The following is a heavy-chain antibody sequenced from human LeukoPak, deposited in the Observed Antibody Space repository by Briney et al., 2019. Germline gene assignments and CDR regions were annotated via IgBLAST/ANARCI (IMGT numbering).Heavy chain of an antibody. J-gene: IGHJ6*02. CDR1: GGSISSGGYS. CDR2: IYHSGST. V-gene: IGHV4-30-2*01. Sequence: SETLSLTCAVSGGSISSGGYSWSWIRQPPGKGLEWIGYIYHSGSTYYNPSLKSRVTISVDTSKSQFSLKPSSVTTADTALYYCARGGCSSISCYYYYGMDVWGQGTTVTVSS. D-gene: IGHD2-2*01. CDR3: ARGGCSSISCYYYYGMDV.